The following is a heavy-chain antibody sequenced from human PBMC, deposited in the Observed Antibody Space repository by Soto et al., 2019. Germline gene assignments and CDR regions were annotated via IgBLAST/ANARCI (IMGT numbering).Heavy chain of an antibody. D-gene: IGHD3-22*01. CDR2: ISYDGSNE. V-gene: IGHV3-30*18. CDR1: GFTFSKCG. CDR3: AKVDTIILVVSDAFEI. Sequence: QVQLVESGGGVVQPGRSLRLSCAASGFTFSKCGMHWVRQAPGKGLEWVAVISYDGSNEYYADSVKGRFTISRDNSNNPLYLQMNSLRDEDTAVYYCAKVDTIILVVSDAFEIWGQGTMVTVSS. J-gene: IGHJ3*02.